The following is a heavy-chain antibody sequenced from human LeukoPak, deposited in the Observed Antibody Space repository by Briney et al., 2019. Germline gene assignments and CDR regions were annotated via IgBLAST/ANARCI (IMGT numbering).Heavy chain of an antibody. J-gene: IGHJ5*01. CDR1: GGSFSGYY. V-gene: IGHV4-34*01. CDR2: INHSGST. Sequence: PSETLSLTCAVYGGSFSGYYWSWIRQPPGKGLEWIGEINHSGSTNYNPSLKSRVTISVDTSKNHFSLKLSSVTAADTAVYYCARDGSSSWNNWFDSWGQGTLVTVSS. CDR3: ARDGSSSWNNWFDS. D-gene: IGHD6-13*01.